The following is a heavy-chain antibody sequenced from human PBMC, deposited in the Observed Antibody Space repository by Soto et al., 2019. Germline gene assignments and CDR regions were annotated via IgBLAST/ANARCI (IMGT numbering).Heavy chain of an antibody. J-gene: IGHJ6*02. V-gene: IGHV3-21*01. Sequence: PGGSLRLSCAASGFTFSTYSLTWVRQDPGKGLEWVSSITSSSSYIYYADSVKGRFTISRDNAKNSLYLQMNSLRAEDTAVYYCARVDYYDSSDGMDVWGQGTTVTVSS. CDR1: GFTFSTYS. CDR2: ITSSSSYI. CDR3: ARVDYYDSSDGMDV. D-gene: IGHD3-22*01.